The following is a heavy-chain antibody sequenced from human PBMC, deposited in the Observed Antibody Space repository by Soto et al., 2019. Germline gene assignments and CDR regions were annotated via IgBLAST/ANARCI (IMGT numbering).Heavy chain of an antibody. CDR1: GFTFSSYG. D-gene: IGHD3-3*01. V-gene: IGHV3-30*18. Sequence: GGSLRLSCAASGFTFSSYGMHWVRQAPGKGLEWVAVISYDGSNKYYADSVKGRFTISRDNSKNTLYLQMNSLRAEDTAVYYCAKERTPSYYDFWSGYYTAYYYYGMDVWGQGTTVTVSS. J-gene: IGHJ6*02. CDR3: AKERTPSYYDFWSGYYTAYYYYGMDV. CDR2: ISYDGSNK.